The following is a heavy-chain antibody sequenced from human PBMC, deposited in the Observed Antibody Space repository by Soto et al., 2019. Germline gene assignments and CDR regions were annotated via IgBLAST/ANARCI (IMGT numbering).Heavy chain of an antibody. V-gene: IGHV5-10-1*03. CDR1: GYKFIGYW. D-gene: IGHD2-8*01. CDR2: IDPSDSYT. Sequence: VQLVQSGAEVKKPGESLTISCKTSGYKFIGYWISWVRQMPGKGLEWVWRIDPSDSYTTYSPSFEGRVTISVDMSISTAYLQSRSLHDSDTAKYYCVRHGNGPPLYCDFWGRGTLVPVSS. J-gene: IGHJ4*02. CDR3: VRHGNGPPLYCDF.